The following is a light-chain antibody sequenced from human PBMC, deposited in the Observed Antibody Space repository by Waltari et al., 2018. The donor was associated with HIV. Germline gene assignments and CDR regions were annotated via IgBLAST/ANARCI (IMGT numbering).Light chain of an antibody. CDR1: TSNIGNNY. Sequence: QSVLTQSPSVSAAPGQKVTISCSGSTSNIGNNYVFWYQQLPGTVPKLLIYDNYDRPSGIPDRFSGSKSGTSATLGITGLQTGDEADYYCGTWDTSLNAGVFGGGTKLTVL. J-gene: IGLJ2*01. CDR2: DNY. V-gene: IGLV1-51*01. CDR3: GTWDTSLNAGV.